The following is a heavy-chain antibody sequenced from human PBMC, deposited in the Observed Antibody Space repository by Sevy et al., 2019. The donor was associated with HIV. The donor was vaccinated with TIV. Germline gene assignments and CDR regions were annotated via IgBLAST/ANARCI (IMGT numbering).Heavy chain of an antibody. CDR1: GFTFSSYG. J-gene: IGHJ3*02. D-gene: IGHD2-2*01. Sequence: GGSLRLSCAASGFTFSSYGMHWVRQAPGKGLEWVAVIWYDGRNKYYADSVKGRFTISRDNSKNTLYLQMNSLRAEDTAVYCCVRDPGYCSSTSCYFDAFDIWGQGTMVTVSS. CDR3: VRDPGYCSSTSCYFDAFDI. CDR2: IWYDGRNK. V-gene: IGHV3-33*01.